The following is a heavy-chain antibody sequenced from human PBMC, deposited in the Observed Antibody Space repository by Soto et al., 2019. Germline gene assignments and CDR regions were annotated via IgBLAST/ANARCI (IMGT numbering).Heavy chain of an antibody. V-gene: IGHV6-1*01. CDR3: ARDKRDSVNRGIGFDR. CDR1: GDSVSSNSAA. D-gene: IGHD2-21*02. CDR2: TYYRSKWYN. Sequence: QVQLQQSGPGLVKPSQTLSLTCAISGDSVSSNSAAWNWIRQSPLRGLEWLGRTYYRSKWYNNYAVSVKGRITVNPDTSTNQFSLQLDSVTPEDTAVYYCARDKRDSVNRGIGFDRWGQGTLVTVSS. J-gene: IGHJ5*02.